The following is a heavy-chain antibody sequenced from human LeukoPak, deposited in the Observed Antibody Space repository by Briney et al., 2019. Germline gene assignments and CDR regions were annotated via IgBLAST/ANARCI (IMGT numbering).Heavy chain of an antibody. Sequence: SETLSLTCTVSGGSISNYYWTWIRQPAGKGLEWIGRVYTTGTTNYNPSLKSRVTMSVDTSENQFSLKLSSVTAADTAVYYCARSGAVVGATGCDYWGQGTLVTVSS. D-gene: IGHD1-26*01. J-gene: IGHJ4*02. V-gene: IGHV4-4*07. CDR3: ARSGAVVGATGCDY. CDR2: VYTTGTT. CDR1: GGSISNYY.